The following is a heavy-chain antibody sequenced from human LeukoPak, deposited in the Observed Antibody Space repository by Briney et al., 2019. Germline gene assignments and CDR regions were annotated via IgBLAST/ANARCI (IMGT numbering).Heavy chain of an antibody. Sequence: GGSLRLSCAASGFTVSSNYMSWVRQAPGKGLEWVSVIYSGGSTYYVDSVKGRFTISRDNSKNTLYLQMNSLRAEDTAVYYCARERYYYDSSGRHDAFDIWGQGTMVTVSS. CDR1: GFTVSSNY. D-gene: IGHD3-22*01. CDR2: IYSGGST. CDR3: ARERYYYDSSGRHDAFDI. V-gene: IGHV3-53*01. J-gene: IGHJ3*02.